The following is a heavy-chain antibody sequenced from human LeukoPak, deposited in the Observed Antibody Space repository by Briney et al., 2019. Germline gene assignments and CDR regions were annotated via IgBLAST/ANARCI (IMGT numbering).Heavy chain of an antibody. CDR1: GGSFSGYY. J-gene: IGHJ4*02. V-gene: IGHV4-34*01. CDR2: INHSGST. Sequence: SETLSLTCAVYGGSFSGYYWSWIRQPPGKGLEWIGEINHSGSTNYNPSLKSRVTISVDTSKNQFSLKLSSVTAADTAVYYCARARTSGSGWYVDYWGQGTLVTVSS. CDR3: ARARTSGSGWYVDY. D-gene: IGHD6-19*01.